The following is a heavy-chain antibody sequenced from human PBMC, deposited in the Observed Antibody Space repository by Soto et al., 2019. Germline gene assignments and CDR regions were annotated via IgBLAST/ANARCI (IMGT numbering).Heavy chain of an antibody. Sequence: EVQLVESGGGLIQPGGSLRLSCAASGFTFSTYSMNWVRQAPGKGLEWVSYISSSGGTIYYADSVKGRFTISRDNAKNLLYLQMNSLRDEDTAVYYCARGADIAAAEANDYWGQGTLVTVSS. CDR3: ARGADIAAAEANDY. J-gene: IGHJ4*02. V-gene: IGHV3-48*02. CDR2: ISSSGGTI. D-gene: IGHD6-13*01. CDR1: GFTFSTYS.